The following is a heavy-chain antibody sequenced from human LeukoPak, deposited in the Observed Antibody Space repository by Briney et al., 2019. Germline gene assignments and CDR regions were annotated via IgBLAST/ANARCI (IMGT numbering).Heavy chain of an antibody. CDR3: TIQVGATTFDY. CDR1: GFTFSNAW. V-gene: IGHV3-15*01. D-gene: IGHD1-26*01. CDR2: IKSKTDGGTT. Sequence: GGSLRLSCAGSGFTFSNAWMSWVRQAPGKGLEWVGRIKSKTDGGTTDYAAPVKGRFTISREDSKNTLYLQMNSLKTEDTAVYYCTIQVGATTFDYWGQGTLVTVSS. J-gene: IGHJ4*02.